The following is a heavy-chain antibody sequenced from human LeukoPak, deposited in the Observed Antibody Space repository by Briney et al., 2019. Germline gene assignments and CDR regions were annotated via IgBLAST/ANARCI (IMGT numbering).Heavy chain of an antibody. Sequence: GESLRLSCAASGFTFSSYAMHWVRQAPGKGLEWVAVISYDGSNKYYADSVKGRFTISRDNSKNTLYLQMNSLRAEDTAVYYCARDRWLQFGPFDYWGQGTLVTVSS. CDR1: GFTFSSYA. D-gene: IGHD5-24*01. J-gene: IGHJ4*02. V-gene: IGHV3-30-3*01. CDR3: ARDRWLQFGPFDY. CDR2: ISYDGSNK.